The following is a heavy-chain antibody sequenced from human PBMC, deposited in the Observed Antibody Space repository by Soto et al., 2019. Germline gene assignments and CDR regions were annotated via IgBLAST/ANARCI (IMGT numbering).Heavy chain of an antibody. CDR3: AKLAMVRGVIY. Sequence: GGSLRLSCAASGFTFSSYGMHWVRQAPGKGLEWVAVISYDGSNKYYADSVKGRFTISRDNSKNTLYLQMNSLRAEDTAVYYCAKLAMVRGVIYWGQGTLVTVSS. CDR1: GFTFSSYG. CDR2: ISYDGSNK. J-gene: IGHJ4*02. D-gene: IGHD3-10*01. V-gene: IGHV3-30*18.